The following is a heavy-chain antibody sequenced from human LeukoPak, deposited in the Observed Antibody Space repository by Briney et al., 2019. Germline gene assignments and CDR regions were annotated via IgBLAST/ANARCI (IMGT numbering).Heavy chain of an antibody. CDR2: IYTSGST. Sequence: PSGTLTLTCTVSGGSISSGSYYWSWIRQPAGKGLEWIGRIYTSGSTNYNPSLKSRVTISVDTSKNQFSLKLSSVTAPDTAVYYCARERFLEWYPYMDVWGKGTTVTVSS. V-gene: IGHV4-61*02. D-gene: IGHD3-3*01. CDR1: GGSISSGSYY. CDR3: ARERFLEWYPYMDV. J-gene: IGHJ6*03.